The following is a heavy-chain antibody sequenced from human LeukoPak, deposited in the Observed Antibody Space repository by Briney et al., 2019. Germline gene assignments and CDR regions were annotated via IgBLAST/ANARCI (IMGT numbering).Heavy chain of an antibody. Sequence: GGSLRLSCAASGFTFSSYGMHWVRQAPGKGLEWVAVISYDGSNKYYADSVKGRFTISRDNSKNTLYLQMNSLRAEDTAVYYCAKAPSGRYALDYWGQGTLVTGSS. CDR2: ISYDGSNK. CDR1: GFTFSSYG. D-gene: IGHD1-26*01. J-gene: IGHJ4*01. V-gene: IGHV3-30*18. CDR3: AKAPSGRYALDY.